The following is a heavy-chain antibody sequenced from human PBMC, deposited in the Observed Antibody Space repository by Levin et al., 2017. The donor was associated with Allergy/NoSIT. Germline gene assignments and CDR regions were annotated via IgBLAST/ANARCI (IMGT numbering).Heavy chain of an antibody. Sequence: GGSLRLSCAASGFTVSSNYMSWVRQAPGKGLEWVSVIYSGGSTYYADSVKGRFTISRDNSKNTLYLQMNSLRAEDTAVYYCARDIVGYCSGGSCYRVFDYWGQGTLVTVSS. CDR2: IYSGGST. CDR3: ARDIVGYCSGGSCYRVFDY. V-gene: IGHV3-53*01. CDR1: GFTVSSNY. J-gene: IGHJ4*02. D-gene: IGHD2-15*01.